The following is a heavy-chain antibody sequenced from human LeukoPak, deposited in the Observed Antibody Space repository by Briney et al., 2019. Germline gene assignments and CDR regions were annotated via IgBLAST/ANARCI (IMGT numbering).Heavy chain of an antibody. CDR3: ATTARHCSDY. V-gene: IGHV4-30-4*08. D-gene: IGHD6-6*01. CDR1: GGSINTSDYY. CDR2: IFYSGNT. J-gene: IGHJ4*02. Sequence: PSETLSLTCTVSGGSINTSDYYWSWIRQPPGKGLEWIGYIFYSGNTYYNPSLKSRVIISIDTSKNQFSLRLSSVTAADTAVYYCATTARHCSDYWGQGTLVTVSS.